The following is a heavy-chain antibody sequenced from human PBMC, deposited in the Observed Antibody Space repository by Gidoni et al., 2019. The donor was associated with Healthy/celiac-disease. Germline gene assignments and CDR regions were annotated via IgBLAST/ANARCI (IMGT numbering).Heavy chain of an antibody. D-gene: IGHD5-18*01. J-gene: IGHJ4*02. CDR3: ARARYSYGYSDY. Sequence: QVQLQQWGAGLLKPSETLSLTCAVYGGSFRGYYWSWIRQPPGKGLEWIGEINHSGSTNYNPSLKSRVTISVDTSKNQFSLKLSSVTAADTAVYYCARARYSYGYSDYWGQGTLVTVSS. CDR1: GGSFRGYY. V-gene: IGHV4-34*01. CDR2: INHSGST.